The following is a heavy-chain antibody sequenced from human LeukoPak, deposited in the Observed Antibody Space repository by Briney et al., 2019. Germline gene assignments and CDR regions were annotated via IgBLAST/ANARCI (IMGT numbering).Heavy chain of an antibody. CDR2: INPNSGGT. V-gene: IGHV1-2*02. Sequence: ASVKVSCKASGYTFTGYYMHWVRQAPGQGLEWMGWINPNSGGTNYAQKFQGRVTMTRDTSISTAYMELSRLRSDDTAVYYCARARWLQTLGDYWGQGTLVTVSS. J-gene: IGHJ4*02. CDR3: ARARWLQTLGDY. CDR1: GYTFTGYY. D-gene: IGHD5-24*01.